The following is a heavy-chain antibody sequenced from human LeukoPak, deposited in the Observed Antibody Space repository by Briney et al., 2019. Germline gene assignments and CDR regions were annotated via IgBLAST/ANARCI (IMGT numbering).Heavy chain of an antibody. V-gene: IGHV3-30*18. CDR3: AKEDVSGWYGVDY. J-gene: IGHJ4*02. CDR2: VSYDTINK. CDR1: GFTFSNYG. D-gene: IGHD6-19*01. Sequence: GGSLRLSCAASGFTFSNYGMHWVRQAPGKGLEWVALVSYDTINKYYQDSVKGRFTISRDNSKNTVYLQLDSLRADDTAVYYCAKEDVSGWYGVDYWGQGTLITVSS.